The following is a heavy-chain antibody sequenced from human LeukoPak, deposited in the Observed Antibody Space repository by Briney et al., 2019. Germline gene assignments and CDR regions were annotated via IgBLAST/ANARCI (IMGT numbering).Heavy chain of an antibody. CDR3: ARTTKEFDILTGYYFDY. V-gene: IGHV3-53*01. CDR2: IYRGGST. Sequence: GGSLRLSCAASGFTVSSNYMSWVRQAPGKGLEWVSVIYRGGSTYYADSVKGRFTISRDNSMNTLSLQMNSLRAVDTAVYYCARTTKEFDILTGYYFDYWGQGTLVTVSS. CDR1: GFTVSSNY. J-gene: IGHJ4*02. D-gene: IGHD3-9*01.